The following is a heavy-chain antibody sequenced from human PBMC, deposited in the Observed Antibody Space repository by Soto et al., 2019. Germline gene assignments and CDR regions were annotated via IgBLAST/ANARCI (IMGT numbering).Heavy chain of an antibody. J-gene: IGHJ4*02. V-gene: IGHV1-8*01. CDR2: MNPNSGNT. CDR1: GYTFTGYD. D-gene: IGHD7-27*01. Sequence: ASVKVSCKASGYTFTGYDINWVRRATGQGLEWMGWMNPNSGNTGYAQNFQGRVTMTRNTSISIAYMELSSLRSEDTAVYYCARDPKTSGGQHWAFNYFDSWGQGTLVTVSS. CDR3: ARDPKTSGGQHWAFNYFDS.